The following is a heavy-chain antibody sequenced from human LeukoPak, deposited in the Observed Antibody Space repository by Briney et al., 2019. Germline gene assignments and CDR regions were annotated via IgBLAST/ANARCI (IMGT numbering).Heavy chain of an antibody. J-gene: IGHJ5*02. V-gene: IGHV1-18*01. CDR2: ISAYNGST. CDR1: GYTFTSYG. D-gene: IGHD2-15*01. Sequence: ASVKVSCKASGYTFTSYGISWVRQAPGQGLEWMGWISAYNGSTNYAQKLQGRVTMTTDTSTSTAYMELRSLRSDDTAVYYCARERTRYCSGGSCYSENWFDPWGQGTLVTVSS. CDR3: ARERTRYCSGGSCYSENWFDP.